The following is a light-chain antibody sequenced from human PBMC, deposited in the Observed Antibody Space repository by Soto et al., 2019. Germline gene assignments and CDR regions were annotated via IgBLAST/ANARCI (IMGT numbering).Light chain of an antibody. V-gene: IGLV2-14*03. J-gene: IGLJ1*01. CDR3: SSYTSSSTYV. Sequence: QSALTQPASVSGAPGQSIAISCTGTSSDVGGYNYVSWYQHHPGKAPKLMVYDVSNRPSGVSNRFSGSKSGNTDSLTISGLQAEDEADYYCSSYTSSSTYVFGTGTKVTVL. CDR1: SSDVGGYNY. CDR2: DVS.